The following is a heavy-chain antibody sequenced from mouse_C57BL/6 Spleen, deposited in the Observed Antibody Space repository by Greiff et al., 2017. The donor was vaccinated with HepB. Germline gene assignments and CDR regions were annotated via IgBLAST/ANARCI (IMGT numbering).Heavy chain of an antibody. CDR3: ARTLYGSSFLGAMDY. Sequence: DVMLVESGGGLVKPGGSLKLSCAASGFTFSDYGMHWVRQAPEKGLEWVAYISSGSSTIYYADTVKGRFTISRDNAKNTLFLQMTSLRSEDTAMYYCARTLYGSSFLGAMDYWGQGTSVTVSS. J-gene: IGHJ4*01. CDR2: ISSGSSTI. V-gene: IGHV5-17*01. CDR1: GFTFSDYG. D-gene: IGHD1-1*01.